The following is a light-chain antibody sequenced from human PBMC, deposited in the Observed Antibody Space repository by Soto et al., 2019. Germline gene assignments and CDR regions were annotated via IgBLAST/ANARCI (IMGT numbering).Light chain of an antibody. Sequence: QSVLTQPPSVSGAPGQRVTISCTGSSSNIGAGYDVRWYQQLPGTAPKLLIYGNNNRPSGVPDRFSGSKSGTSASLAITGLQAEDEADYYCQSYDSTLSVVFGGGTQLTVL. J-gene: IGLJ2*01. CDR2: GNN. CDR1: SSNIGAGYD. CDR3: QSYDSTLSVV. V-gene: IGLV1-40*01.